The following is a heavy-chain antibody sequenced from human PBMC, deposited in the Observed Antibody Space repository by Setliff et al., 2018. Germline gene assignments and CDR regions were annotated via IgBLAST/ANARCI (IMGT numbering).Heavy chain of an antibody. D-gene: IGHD4-17*01. V-gene: IGHV1-69*05. J-gene: IGHJ3*02. CDR1: GGTFSSYA. CDR2: IIPIFGTA. CDR3: ARTESPDTYGDPDDAFDI. Sequence: SVKVSCKASGGTFSSYAISWVRQAPGQGLEWMGGIIPIFGTANHAQKFQGRVTITTDESTGTAYMELSSLRVEDTAVYYCARTESPDTYGDPDDAFDIWGQGTMVTVSS.